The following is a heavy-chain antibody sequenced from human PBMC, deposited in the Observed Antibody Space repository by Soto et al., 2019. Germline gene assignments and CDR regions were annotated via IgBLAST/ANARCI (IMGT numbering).Heavy chain of an antibody. CDR2: IKSKTDGGTT. D-gene: IGHD3-10*01. Sequence: PGGSLRLSCAASGFTFSNAWMNWVRQAPGKGLEWVGRIKSKTDGGTTDYAAPVKGRFTISRDDSKKKQYLQMNNLKTEDTAVYYCTTDTVVGYYGMDVWGQGTTVTVSS. CDR1: GFTFSNAW. CDR3: TTDTVVGYYGMDV. V-gene: IGHV3-15*07. J-gene: IGHJ6*02.